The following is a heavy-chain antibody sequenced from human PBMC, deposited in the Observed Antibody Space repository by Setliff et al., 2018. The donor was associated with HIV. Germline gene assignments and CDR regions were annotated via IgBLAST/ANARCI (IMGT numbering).Heavy chain of an antibody. CDR1: GFTFSSYW. V-gene: IGHV3-23*01. D-gene: IGHD3-10*01. Sequence: GGSLRLSCAASGFTFSSYWMHWVRQAPGKGLEWVPTVTGTGGNTYYADSVKGRFTISRDNSKNTLYLQMNSLRAEDTAVYFCAKKYYSGSGNYLYQFDYWGQGTLVTVS. J-gene: IGHJ4*02. CDR2: VTGTGGNT. CDR3: AKKYYSGSGNYLYQFDY.